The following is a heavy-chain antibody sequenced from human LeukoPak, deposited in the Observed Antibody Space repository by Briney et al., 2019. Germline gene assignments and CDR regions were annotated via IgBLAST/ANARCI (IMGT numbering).Heavy chain of an antibody. CDR2: IRSKGYSYAT. CDR1: GFTFSGSA. V-gene: IGHV3-73*01. CDR3: SSLSGSYYTLF. Sequence: GGSLRLSCAASGFTFSGSAMHWVRQASGKGLEWVGRIRSKGYSYATEYAASVKGRFTISRDDSKNTAYLQMNSLKTEDTAVYYCSSLSGSYYTLFWGQGTLVTVSS. J-gene: IGHJ4*02. D-gene: IGHD1-26*01.